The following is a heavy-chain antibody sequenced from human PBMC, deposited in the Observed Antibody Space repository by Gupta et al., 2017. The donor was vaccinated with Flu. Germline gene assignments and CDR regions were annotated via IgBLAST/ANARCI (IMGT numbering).Heavy chain of an antibody. V-gene: IGHV4-34*01. J-gene: IGHJ4*02. CDR2: INHSGST. CDR3: ARANSVAARPGSLDY. D-gene: IGHD6-6*01. CDR1: GGSFSGYY. Sequence: QVQLQQWGAGLLKPSETLSLTCAVYGGSFSGYYWSWIRQPPGKGLEWIGEINHSGSTNYNPSLKSRVTISVDTSKNQFSLKLSSVTAADTAVYYCARANSVAARPGSLDYWGQGTLVTVSS.